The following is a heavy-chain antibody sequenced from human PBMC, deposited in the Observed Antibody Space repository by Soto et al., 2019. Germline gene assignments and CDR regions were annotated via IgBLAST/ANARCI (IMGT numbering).Heavy chain of an antibody. CDR3: AREREALRY. V-gene: IGHV3-7*01. Sequence: EVQLVESGGGLVQPGGSLRLSCAASGFTFSSYWMTWVRQAPGKGLEWVANIREDGGEKYYVDSVKGRFTISKDNDKNSLSLQMNGLGPDDTAVYYCAREREALRYWGQGTLVTVSS. CDR1: GFTFSSYW. CDR2: IREDGGEK. J-gene: IGHJ4*02. D-gene: IGHD4-17*01.